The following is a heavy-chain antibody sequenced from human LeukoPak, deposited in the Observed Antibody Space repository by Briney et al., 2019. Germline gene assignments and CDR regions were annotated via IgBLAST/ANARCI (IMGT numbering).Heavy chain of an antibody. CDR1: GFTFSSYA. CDR2: ISGSGDRT. V-gene: IGHV3-23*01. J-gene: IGHJ4*02. CDR3: AKMYCTSTSCSYFDY. Sequence: GGSLRLSCAASGFTFSSYAMSWVRQAPGKGLEWVSVISGSGDRTSYADSVKGRFTISRDNPKNTLSLQMNSLRAEDTAVYYCAKMYCTSTSCSYFDYWGQGTLVTVSS. D-gene: IGHD2-2*01.